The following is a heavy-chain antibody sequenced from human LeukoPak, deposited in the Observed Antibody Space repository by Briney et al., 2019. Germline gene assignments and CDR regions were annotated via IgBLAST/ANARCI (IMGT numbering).Heavy chain of an antibody. CDR3: ARDRGIAAAGTGYFDY. J-gene: IGHJ4*02. D-gene: IGHD6-13*01. CDR1: GYTFTSYY. CDR2: INPSGGST. V-gene: IGHV1-46*01. Sequence: ASVKVSCKASGYTFTSYYMHWLRQAPGQGLEWMGIINPSGGSTSYAQKFQGRVTMTRDTSTSTVYMELSSLRSEDTAVYYCARDRGIAAAGTGYFDYWGQGTLVTVSS.